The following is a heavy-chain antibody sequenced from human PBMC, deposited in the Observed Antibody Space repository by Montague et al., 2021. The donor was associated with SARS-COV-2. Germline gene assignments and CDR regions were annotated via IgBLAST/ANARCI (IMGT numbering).Heavy chain of an antibody. CDR1: GFTFSHFE. CDR2: ISVSGNTI. V-gene: IGHV3-48*03. J-gene: IGHJ4*02. CDR3: ATGVKWNGVFDY. D-gene: IGHD1-26*01. Sequence: SLRLSCAASGFTFSHFEMNLFRQAPGKGLEWVSHISVSGNTIYYADSLRGRFTISRDNGKSSVYLQMNNLRGEDTAVYYCATGVKWNGVFDYWGQGTLVTVSS.